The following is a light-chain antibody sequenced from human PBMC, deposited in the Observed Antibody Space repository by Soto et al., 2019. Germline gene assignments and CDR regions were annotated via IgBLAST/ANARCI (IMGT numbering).Light chain of an antibody. CDR3: SSYAGAVV. Sequence: QSALTQPASVSGSPGQSITLSCTRTSSGVENYNLVSWCQHRPGKAPKLIIYEGSQRPSGVSDRFSGSKSGNTASLTISGLRAEDEADYYCSSYAGAVVFGGGTKLTVL. V-gene: IGLV2-23*01. J-gene: IGLJ2*01. CDR1: SSGVENYNL. CDR2: EGS.